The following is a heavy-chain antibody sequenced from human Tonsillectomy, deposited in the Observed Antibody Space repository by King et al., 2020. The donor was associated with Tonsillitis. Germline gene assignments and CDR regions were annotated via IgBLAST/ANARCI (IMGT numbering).Heavy chain of an antibody. CDR1: GFTFSSYW. V-gene: IGHV3-74*01. D-gene: IGHD3-3*01. CDR3: ARRGTFGARAWSAWAYFDY. Sequence: EVQLVESGGSVVQPGGSLRLSCAASGFTFSSYWMHWVRPAPGKGLVWVSRITSDATSTTYADSVTGRFTISRDNAKNTLYLQMNSLRAEDTAVYFCARRGTFGARAWSAWAYFDYWGQGTLVTVSS. J-gene: IGHJ4*02. CDR2: ITSDATST.